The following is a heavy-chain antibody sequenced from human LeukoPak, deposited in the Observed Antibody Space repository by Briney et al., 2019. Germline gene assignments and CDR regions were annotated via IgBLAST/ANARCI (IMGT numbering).Heavy chain of an antibody. V-gene: IGHV4-59*01. CDR3: ARVKMTTVTRGNWFDP. D-gene: IGHD4-17*01. J-gene: IGHJ5*02. CDR2: IYYSGST. CDR1: GGSISSYY. Sequence: PSETLSLTCTVSGGSISSYYWSWIRQPPGKGLEWIGYIYYSGSTNYNPSLKSRVTISVDTSKNQFSLKLSSVTAADTAVYYCARVKMTTVTRGNWFDPWGQGTLVTVSS.